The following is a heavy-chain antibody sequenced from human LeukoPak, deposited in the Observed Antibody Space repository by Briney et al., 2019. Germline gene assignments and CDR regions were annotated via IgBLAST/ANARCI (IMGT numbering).Heavy chain of an antibody. CDR3: ARKEARWLQLAFDY. CDR1: GFTFSSYA. J-gene: IGHJ4*02. V-gene: IGHV3-30*17. Sequence: GGSLRLSCAASGFTFSSYAMHWVRQAPDKGLEWVAVISYDGSNKYYADSVKGRFTISRDNSKNTLYLQMNSLRAEDTAVYYCARKEARWLQLAFDYWGQGTLVTVSS. CDR2: ISYDGSNK. D-gene: IGHD5-24*01.